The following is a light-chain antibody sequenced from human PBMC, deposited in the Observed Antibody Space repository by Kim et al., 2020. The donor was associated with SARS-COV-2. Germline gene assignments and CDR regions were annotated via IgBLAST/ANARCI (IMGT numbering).Light chain of an antibody. J-gene: IGLJ2*01. CDR2: EDN. Sequence: KTVTISGTRSSGSIASNYVQWYQQRPGSAPTTVIYEDNQRPSGVPDRFSGSIDSSSNSASLTISGLKTEDGADYYCQSYDSSNHVVFGGGTQLTVL. CDR3: QSYDSSNHVV. CDR1: SGSIASNY. V-gene: IGLV6-57*03.